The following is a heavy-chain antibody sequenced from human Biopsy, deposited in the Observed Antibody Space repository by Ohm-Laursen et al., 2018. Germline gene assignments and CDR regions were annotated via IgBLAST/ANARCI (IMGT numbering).Heavy chain of an antibody. CDR3: TRGGYYYDSLAYYYWFDP. V-gene: IGHV1-2*02. CDR1: GYTFTGYH. D-gene: IGHD3-22*01. CDR2: INATTGDT. Sequence: GSSVKASCKASGYTFTGYHVHSVRQAPGQGLEWMGWINATTGDTNYAQKFQGRVTMTRDTSISTAYVDLSSLRFDDTAVYYCTRGGYYYDSLAYYYWFDPWGQGTLVTVSS. J-gene: IGHJ5*02.